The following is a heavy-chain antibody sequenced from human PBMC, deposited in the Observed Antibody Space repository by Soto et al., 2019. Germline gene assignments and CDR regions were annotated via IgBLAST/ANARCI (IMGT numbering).Heavy chain of an antibody. Sequence: QLQLQESGPGLVKPSETLSLTCTVSGGSISSSSYYWGWIRQPPGKGLEWIGRIFYSGSTYYNPSIKSRVTISVDTSKNQFSLKLSSVTAADTAVYYCARHLTECSAGSCYSDFPYYGMDVWGQGTTVTVSS. CDR3: ARHLTECSAGSCYSDFPYYGMDV. CDR2: IFYSGST. J-gene: IGHJ6*02. CDR1: GGSISSSSYY. D-gene: IGHD2-15*01. V-gene: IGHV4-39*01.